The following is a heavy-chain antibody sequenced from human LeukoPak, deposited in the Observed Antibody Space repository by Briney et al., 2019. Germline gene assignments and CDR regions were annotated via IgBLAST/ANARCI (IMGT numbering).Heavy chain of an antibody. D-gene: IGHD6-19*01. V-gene: IGHV4-39*07. CDR3: SRASSTSYYDY. CDR2: IYHSGST. CDR1: GGSISSRSYY. Sequence: SETLSLTCTVSGGSISSRSYYWGWIRQPPGKGLEWIGSIYHSGSTYYNPSLKSRVTISVDTSENQFSLKLSSVTAADTALYYCSRASSTSYYDYWGQGTLVSVSS. J-gene: IGHJ4*02.